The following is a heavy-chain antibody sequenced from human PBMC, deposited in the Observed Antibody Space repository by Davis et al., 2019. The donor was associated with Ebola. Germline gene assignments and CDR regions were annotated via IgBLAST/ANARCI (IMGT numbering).Heavy chain of an antibody. J-gene: IGHJ4*02. CDR1: GDSITSNDYY. CDR3: ARHLHYHYDSLTGYYRAPYFFDY. CDR2: IYYSGST. Sequence: GSLRLSCTVSGDSITSNDYYWAWIRQPPGKGLEWIGGIYYSGSTYYNPSLKSRVTISVDTSKNQFSLKLDSVTAADTAMYYCARHLHYHYDSLTGYYRAPYFFDYWGQGTLITVAS. V-gene: IGHV4-39*01. D-gene: IGHD3-9*01.